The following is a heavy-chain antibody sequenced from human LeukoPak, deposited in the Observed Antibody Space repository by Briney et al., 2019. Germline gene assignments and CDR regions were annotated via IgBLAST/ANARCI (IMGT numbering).Heavy chain of an antibody. D-gene: IGHD3-10*02. V-gene: IGHV3-7*01. CDR2: IKQDGSEK. CDR3: AELGITMIGGV. CDR1: RFTFSSYW. J-gene: IGHJ6*04. Sequence: PGGSLRLSCAASRFTFSSYWMTWVRQAPGKGLEWVANIKQDGSEKYYVDSLKGRFTISRDNAKNSLYLQMNSLRAEDTAVYYCAELGITMIGGVWGKGTTVTISS.